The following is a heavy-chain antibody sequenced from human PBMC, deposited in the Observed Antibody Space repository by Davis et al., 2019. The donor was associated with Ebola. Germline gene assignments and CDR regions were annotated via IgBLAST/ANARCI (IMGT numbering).Heavy chain of an antibody. D-gene: IGHD3-3*01. Sequence: SGPTLVKPAQTLTLTCTFSGFSLSTSGMCVSWIRQPPGKALEWLARIDWDDDKYYSTSLKTRLTISKDTSKNQVVLTMTNMDPMDTATYYCARIRIRFLEGYGMDVWGQGTTVTVSS. CDR2: IDWDDDK. CDR3: ARIRIRFLEGYGMDV. CDR1: GFSLSTSGMC. V-gene: IGHV2-70*11. J-gene: IGHJ6*02.